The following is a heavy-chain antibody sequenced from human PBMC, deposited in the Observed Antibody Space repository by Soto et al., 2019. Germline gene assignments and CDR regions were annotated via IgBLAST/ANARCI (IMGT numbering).Heavy chain of an antibody. J-gene: IGHJ4*02. CDR1: GGSISSYY. Sequence: SETLSLTCTVSGGSISSYYWSWIRQPPGKGLEWIGYIYYSGSTNCNPSLKSRVTISVDTPKNQFSLKLSSVTAADTAVYYCASHYRRRGWEWATEPLFDYWGQGTLVTVSS. D-gene: IGHD6-19*01. CDR3: ASHYRRRGWEWATEPLFDY. CDR2: IYYSGST. V-gene: IGHV4-59*01.